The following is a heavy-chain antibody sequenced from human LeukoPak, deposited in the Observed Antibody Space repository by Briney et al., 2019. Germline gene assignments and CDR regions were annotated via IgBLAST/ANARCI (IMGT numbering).Heavy chain of an antibody. D-gene: IGHD7-27*01. CDR2: IRSKADGGTT. J-gene: IGHJ3*02. CDR1: GFTFGDYA. V-gene: IGHV3-49*03. Sequence: GGSLRLSCTASGFTFGDYAMTWFRQAPGKGLEWVGFIRSKADGGTTENAASVKGRFTISRDDSKRIAYLQMNSLKTEDTAAYYCTRDRTGDRTDAFDIWGQGTTVTVSS. CDR3: TRDRTGDRTDAFDI.